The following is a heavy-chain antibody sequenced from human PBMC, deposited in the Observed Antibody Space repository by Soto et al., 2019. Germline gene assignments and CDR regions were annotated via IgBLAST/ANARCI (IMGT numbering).Heavy chain of an antibody. CDR1: GFTFSNGW. J-gene: IGHJ6*02. Sequence: EVQLVESGGGLVKPGGSLRLSCEGSGFTFSNGWMTWVHQAPGKGLEWVGRIKTNIDGGRIDYAAPVKGRFTISRDDSKNTLYLQMNSLKTEDTAVYYCTTNSVTNFYYYGMEVWGLGTTVTVSS. V-gene: IGHV3-15*01. CDR2: IKTNIDGGRI. CDR3: TTNSVTNFYYYGMEV.